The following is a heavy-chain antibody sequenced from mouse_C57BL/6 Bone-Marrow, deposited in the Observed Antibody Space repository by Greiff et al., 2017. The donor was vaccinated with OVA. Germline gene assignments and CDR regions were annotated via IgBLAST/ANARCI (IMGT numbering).Heavy chain of an antibody. J-gene: IGHJ3*01. CDR1: GFTFSSYG. V-gene: IGHV5-6*01. Sequence: DVQLVESGGDLVKPGGSLKLSCAASGFTFSSYGMSWVRQTPDKRLEWVATISSGGSYTYYPDSVKGRFTISRDNAKNTLYLQMSSLKSEDTAMYYCARRGTLFAYWGQGTLVTVSA. CDR2: ISSGGSYT. CDR3: ARRGTLFAY.